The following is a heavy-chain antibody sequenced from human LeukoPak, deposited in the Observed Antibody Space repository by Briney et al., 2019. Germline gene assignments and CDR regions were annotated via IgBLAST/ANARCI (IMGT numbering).Heavy chain of an antibody. Sequence: GGSLRLSCAASGFTFSSYGMHWVRQAPGKGLEWVAFIRYDGSNKYYADSVKGRFTISRDNSKNTLYLQMNSLRAEDTAVYYCARDSGYCSSTGCYVHYFDYWGQGTLVTVSS. D-gene: IGHD2-2*01. J-gene: IGHJ4*02. V-gene: IGHV3-30*02. CDR2: IRYDGSNK. CDR1: GFTFSSYG. CDR3: ARDSGYCSSTGCYVHYFDY.